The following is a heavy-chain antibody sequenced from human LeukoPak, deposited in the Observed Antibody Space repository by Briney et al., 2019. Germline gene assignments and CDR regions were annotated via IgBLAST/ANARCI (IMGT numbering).Heavy chain of an antibody. J-gene: IGHJ5*02. CDR2: ISSNGDST. V-gene: IGHV3-64D*09. Sequence: GGSLRLSCSASGFTFSNYAMHWVRQAPGKGLEYVSGISSNGDSTYYADSVKGRFIISRDNSKNSLSLQMSSLRPEDTAVYYCVKSASSFGANWFDPWGQGTLVTVSS. CDR1: GFTFSNYA. CDR3: VKSASSFGANWFDP. D-gene: IGHD3-3*01.